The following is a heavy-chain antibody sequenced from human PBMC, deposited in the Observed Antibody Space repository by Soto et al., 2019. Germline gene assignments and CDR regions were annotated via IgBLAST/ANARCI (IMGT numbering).Heavy chain of an antibody. D-gene: IGHD2-2*02. J-gene: IGHJ6*02. CDR3: ARRRGVVPAAITGYSSSSYYYYGMDV. Sequence: PGGSLRLSCAASGFTFSSYSMNWVRQAPGKGLEWVSSISSSSSYIYYADSVKGRFTISRDNAKNSLYLQMNSLRAEDTAVYYCARRRGVVPAAITGYSSSSYYYYGMDVWGQGTTVTVSS. CDR1: GFTFSSYS. V-gene: IGHV3-21*01. CDR2: ISSSSSYI.